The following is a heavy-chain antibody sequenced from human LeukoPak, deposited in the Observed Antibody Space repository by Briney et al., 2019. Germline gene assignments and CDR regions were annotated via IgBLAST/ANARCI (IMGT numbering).Heavy chain of an antibody. CDR2: ISSSSSTI. CDR1: GFTFSSYS. D-gene: IGHD4-23*01. Sequence: GGSLRLSCAASGFTFSSYSMNWVRQAPGKGLEWVSYISSSSSTIYYADSVKGRFTISRDNAKNSLYLQMNSLRAEDTAVYYCARDGGKPWLYYYYMDVWGKGTTVTVSS. V-gene: IGHV3-48*04. J-gene: IGHJ6*03. CDR3: ARDGGKPWLYYYYMDV.